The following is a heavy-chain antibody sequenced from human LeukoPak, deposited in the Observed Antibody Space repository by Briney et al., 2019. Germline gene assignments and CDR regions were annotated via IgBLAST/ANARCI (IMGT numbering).Heavy chain of an antibody. CDR1: GFTFSSYS. J-gene: IGHJ4*02. Sequence: GGSLRLPCAASGFTFSSYSMNWVRQAPGKGLEWVSYISSSSSTIYYADSVKGRFTISRDNAKNSLYLQMNSLRAEYTAVYYCAREGLRSFDYWGQGTLVTVSS. CDR2: ISSSSSTI. D-gene: IGHD4-17*01. V-gene: IGHV3-48*04. CDR3: AREGLRSFDY.